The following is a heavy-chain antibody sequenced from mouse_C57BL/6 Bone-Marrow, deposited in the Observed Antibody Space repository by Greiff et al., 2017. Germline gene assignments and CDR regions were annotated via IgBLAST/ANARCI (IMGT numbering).Heavy chain of an antibody. J-gene: IGHJ3*01. CDR3: AEGFAY. Sequence: QVQLQQPGAELVRPGTSVKLSCKASGYTFTSYWMHWVKQRPGQGLEWIGVIDPSDSYTNYNQKFKGNATLTVDTSSSTAYMQLSSLTSEDSAVYYCAEGFAYWGQGTLVTVSA. V-gene: IGHV1-59*01. CDR2: IDPSDSYT. CDR1: GYTFTSYW.